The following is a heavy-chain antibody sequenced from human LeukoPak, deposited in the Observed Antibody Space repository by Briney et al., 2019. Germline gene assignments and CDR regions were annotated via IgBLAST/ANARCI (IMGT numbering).Heavy chain of an antibody. J-gene: IGHJ4*02. Sequence: ASVKVSCKASGYTFTGYYMHWVRQAPGQGLEWMGWMNPNSGNTGYAQKFQGRVTMTRNTSISTAYMELSSLRSEDTAVYYCARVGYCSSTSCYDCWGQGTLVTVSS. D-gene: IGHD2-2*01. CDR2: MNPNSGNT. CDR3: ARVGYCSSTSCYDC. CDR1: GYTFTGYY. V-gene: IGHV1-8*02.